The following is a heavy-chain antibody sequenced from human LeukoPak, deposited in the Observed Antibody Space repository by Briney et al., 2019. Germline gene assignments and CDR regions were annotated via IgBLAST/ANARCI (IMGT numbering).Heavy chain of an antibody. CDR3: ARNSGAFDI. D-gene: IGHD3-10*01. J-gene: IGHJ3*02. Sequence: SETLSLTCTVSGASISSYYWSWIRQRPGKGLEWIGYIYYSGSTSYNPSLTSRVTMSADTSKNQFSLKLTSVTAADTAVYYCARNSGAFDIWGQGTMVTVSS. V-gene: IGHV4-59*01. CDR2: IYYSGST. CDR1: GASISSYY.